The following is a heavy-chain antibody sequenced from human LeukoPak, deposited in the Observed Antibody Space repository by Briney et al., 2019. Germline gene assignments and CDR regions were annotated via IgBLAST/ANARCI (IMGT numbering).Heavy chain of an antibody. D-gene: IGHD3-22*01. CDR3: ATAAFQLLYDSSGYYLGT. Sequence: ASVKVSCKASGYTFTSYGISWVRQAPGQGLEWMGWISPYNGNTNYAQKLQGRVTMTTDTSTSTAYMELRSLRSEDTAVYYCATAAFQLLYDSSGYYLGTWGQGTLVTVSS. CDR2: ISPYNGNT. J-gene: IGHJ5*02. CDR1: GYTFTSYG. V-gene: IGHV1-18*01.